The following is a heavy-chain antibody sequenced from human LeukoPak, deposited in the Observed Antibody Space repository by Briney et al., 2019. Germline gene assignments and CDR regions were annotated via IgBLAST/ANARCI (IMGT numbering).Heavy chain of an antibody. J-gene: IGHJ3*02. CDR3: ARVLVVSSDAFDI. Sequence: SETLSLTCTVSGGSINTYYWSWIRQPPGKGLEWIGYNHYSGSTNYNPSLKSRVTISVDTSNNQFSLRLSSVTAADTAVYYCARVLVVSSDAFDIWGQGTMVTVSS. V-gene: IGHV4-59*01. CDR1: GGSINTYY. D-gene: IGHD3-22*01. CDR2: NHYSGST.